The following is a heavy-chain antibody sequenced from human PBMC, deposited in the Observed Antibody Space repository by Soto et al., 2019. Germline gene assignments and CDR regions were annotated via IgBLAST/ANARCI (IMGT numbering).Heavy chain of an antibody. J-gene: IGHJ6*02. V-gene: IGHV5-51*01. Sequence: GESQNFSYKACEYIFTNYCIGVRRQMPGKGLEWMWISYPSDSENRYGPAFLGQVTISADKSIGTAYLQWSSLKASDTAMYYCARRGYVDYYGMDVWGQGTTVTVSS. CDR3: ARRGYVDYYGMDV. D-gene: IGHD3-16*01. CDR2: SYPSDSEN. CDR1: EYIFTNYC.